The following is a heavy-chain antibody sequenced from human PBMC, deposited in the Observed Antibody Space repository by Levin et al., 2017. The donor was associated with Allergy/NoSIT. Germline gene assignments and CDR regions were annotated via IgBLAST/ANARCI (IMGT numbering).Heavy chain of an antibody. V-gene: IGHV3-23*01. CDR3: AKHTVPQEAKSRYFDF. J-gene: IGHJ4*02. CDR1: GFTFSSDA. D-gene: IGHD2-21*01. Sequence: GGSLRLSCAASGFTFSSDAMSWVRQAPGKGLEWVSVITSGGDITYYADSVRGRFTISRDNSKNTLYLQMNSLRVEDTAVYYCAKHTVPQEAKSRYFDFWGQGTLVTVSS. CDR2: ITSGGDIT.